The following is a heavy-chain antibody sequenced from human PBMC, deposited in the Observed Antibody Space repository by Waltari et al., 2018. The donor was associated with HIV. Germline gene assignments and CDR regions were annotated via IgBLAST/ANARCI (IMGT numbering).Heavy chain of an antibody. CDR1: GYTFTTYA. V-gene: IGHV1-3*04. D-gene: IGHD3-10*01. Sequence: QVQLVQSGAEVKRPGASVKVSCKASGYTFTTYAIHWVRQAPGQRLEWMGWINTDNGNTKYSQKLQGRVNIKRDTSASTAHMELSSLRSEDTAVYYCARDGEFGYGSENYHSYYYYMDVWGKGTTVTVSS. CDR3: ARDGEFGYGSENYHSYYYYMDV. J-gene: IGHJ6*03. CDR2: INTDNGNT.